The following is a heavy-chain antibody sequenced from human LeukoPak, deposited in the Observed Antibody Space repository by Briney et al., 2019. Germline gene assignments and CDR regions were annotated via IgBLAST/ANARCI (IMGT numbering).Heavy chain of an antibody. D-gene: IGHD3-10*01. CDR3: ASLYGSGRTPIYYFDY. CDR1: GGSISSYY. V-gene: IGHV4-59*01. Sequence: SETLSLTCTVSGGSISSYYWSWIRQPPGKGLEWIGYIHYSGSTNYNPSLKSRVTISVDTSKNQFSLKLSSVTAADTAVYYCASLYGSGRTPIYYFDYWGQGTLVTVSS. CDR2: IHYSGST. J-gene: IGHJ4*02.